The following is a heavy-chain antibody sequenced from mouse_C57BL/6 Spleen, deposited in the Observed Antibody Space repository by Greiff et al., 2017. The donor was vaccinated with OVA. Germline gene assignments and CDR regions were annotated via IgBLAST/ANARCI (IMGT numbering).Heavy chain of an antibody. CDR2: IRNKANGYTT. D-gene: IGHD1-1*01. Sequence: EVQGVESGGGLVQPGGSLSLSCAASGFTFTDYYMSWVRQPPGKALEWLGFIRNKANGYTTEYSASVKGRFTISRDNSQSILYLQMNALRAEDSATYYCARSHITTVVVDYWGQGTTLTVSS. V-gene: IGHV7-3*01. J-gene: IGHJ2*01. CDR1: GFTFTDYY. CDR3: ARSHITTVVVDY.